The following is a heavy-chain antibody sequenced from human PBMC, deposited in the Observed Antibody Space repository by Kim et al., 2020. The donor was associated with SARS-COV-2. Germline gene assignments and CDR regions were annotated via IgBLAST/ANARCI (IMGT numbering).Heavy chain of an antibody. Sequence: TNYHPSLKSRVTISIDMSKNHSSRKLSSVTAADTAVYYCTGQGGFFVDSWGQGTLVTVSS. V-gene: IGHV4-4*02. J-gene: IGHJ4*02. D-gene: IGHD5-12*01. CDR3: TGQGGFFVDS. CDR2: T.